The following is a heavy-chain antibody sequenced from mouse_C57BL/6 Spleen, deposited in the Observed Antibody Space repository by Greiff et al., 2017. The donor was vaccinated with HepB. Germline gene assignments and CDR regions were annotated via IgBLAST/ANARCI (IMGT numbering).Heavy chain of an antibody. CDR2: IRSKSNNYAT. CDR1: GFSFNTYA. D-gene: IGHD1-1*01. V-gene: IGHV10-1*01. Sequence: EVQLVESGGGLVQPKGSLKLSCAASGFSFNTYAMNWVRQAPGKGLEWVARIRSKSNNYATYYADSVKDRFTISRDDSESMLYLQMNNLKTEDTAMYYCVGHDYYVSSYAMDYCGQGTSATVSS. CDR3: VGHDYYVSSYAMDY. J-gene: IGHJ4*01.